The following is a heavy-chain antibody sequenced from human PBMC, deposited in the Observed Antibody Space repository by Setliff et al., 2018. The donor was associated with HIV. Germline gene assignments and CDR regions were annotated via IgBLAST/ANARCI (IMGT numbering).Heavy chain of an antibody. J-gene: IGHJ3*01. D-gene: IGHD3-10*02. Sequence: SETLSLTCNVSGGSISSSSYYWGWIRQSPGKGLEWIGSLHHSGSTSYNPSLRSRVTISVDTSKSQFSLKLTSVTAADTAVYYCARPLTTSYYFWGDAFGFWGQGTMVTVSS. CDR2: LHHSGST. CDR1: GGSISSSSYY. CDR3: ARPLTTSYYFWGDAFGF. V-gene: IGHV4-39*01.